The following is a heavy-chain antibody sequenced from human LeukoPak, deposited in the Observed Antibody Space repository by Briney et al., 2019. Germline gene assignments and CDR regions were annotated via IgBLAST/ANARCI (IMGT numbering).Heavy chain of an antibody. J-gene: IGHJ3*02. CDR3: ARGAYYYDSSGYFTFHI. Sequence: ASVKVSCKVSGYTLTELSMHWVRQAPGKGLEWMGGFDPEDGETIYAQKFQGRVTMTEDTSTDTAYMELSSLRSEDTAVYYCARGAYYYDSSGYFTFHIWGQGTMVTVSS. CDR1: GYTLTELS. V-gene: IGHV1-24*01. CDR2: FDPEDGET. D-gene: IGHD3-22*01.